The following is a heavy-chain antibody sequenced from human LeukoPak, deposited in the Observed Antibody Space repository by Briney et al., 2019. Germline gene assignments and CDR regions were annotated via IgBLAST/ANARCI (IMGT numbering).Heavy chain of an antibody. J-gene: IGHJ4*02. CDR1: GGSVSDYY. CDR3: ARAGRGLRYFDWLTYDY. V-gene: IGHV3-74*01. CDR2: INSDGSST. Sequence: ETLSLTCTVSGGSVSDYYWSWIRQSPGKGLVWVSHINSDGSSTTYADSVKGRFTISRDNAKNTLYLQMNSLRAEDTAVYYCARAGRGLRYFDWLTYDYWGQGTLVTVSS. D-gene: IGHD3-9*01.